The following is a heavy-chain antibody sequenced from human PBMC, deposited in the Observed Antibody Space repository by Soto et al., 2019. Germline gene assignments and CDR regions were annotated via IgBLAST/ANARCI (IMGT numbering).Heavy chain of an antibody. Sequence: QVQLVQSGAEVKKPGSSVKVSCKASGGTFSSYTISWVRQAPGQGLEWMGRIIPILGIANYAQKFQGRVTSTADKSTSTAYMELSSLRSEDTAVYYCAREDYGDPGGIDYWGQGTLVTVSS. J-gene: IGHJ4*02. V-gene: IGHV1-69*02. D-gene: IGHD4-17*01. CDR3: AREDYGDPGGIDY. CDR1: GGTFSSYT. CDR2: IIPILGIA.